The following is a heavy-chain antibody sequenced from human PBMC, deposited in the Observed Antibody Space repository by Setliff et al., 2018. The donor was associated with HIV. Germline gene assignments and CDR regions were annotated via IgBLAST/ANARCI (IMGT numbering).Heavy chain of an antibody. J-gene: IGHJ4*02. CDR3: AKTIAAAATLPFDF. Sequence: GASVKVSCKASGYTFTSYAMHWVRQAPGQRLEWMGWINVGSGNTKYSQKFQGRVTITRDTFASTAYMELSSLRSEDTAVYYCAKTIAAAATLPFDFWGQGTLVTVSS. CDR1: GYTFTSYA. V-gene: IGHV1-3*01. CDR2: INVGSGNT. D-gene: IGHD6-13*01.